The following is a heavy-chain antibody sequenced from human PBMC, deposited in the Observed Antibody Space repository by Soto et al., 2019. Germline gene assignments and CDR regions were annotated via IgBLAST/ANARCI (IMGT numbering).Heavy chain of an antibody. CDR1: GFTFSSYA. Sequence: GGSLRLSCAASGFTFSSYAMSWVRQAPGKGLEWVSAISGSGGSTYYADSVKGRFTISRDNSKNTLYLQMNSLRAEDTAVYYCAKDLRGGYCSSTSCRPSSEDYWGQGTLVTVSS. CDR2: ISGSGGST. D-gene: IGHD2-2*01. J-gene: IGHJ4*02. CDR3: AKDLRGGYCSSTSCRPSSEDY. V-gene: IGHV3-23*01.